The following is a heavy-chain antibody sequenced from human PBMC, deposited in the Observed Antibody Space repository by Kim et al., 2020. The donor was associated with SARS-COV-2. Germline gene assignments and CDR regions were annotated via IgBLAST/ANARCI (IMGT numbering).Heavy chain of an antibody. CDR3: VRGDEFSGYPLRN. CDR2: SRNRGNNYIT. Sequence: GGSLRLSCLVSGFSFSDHYMDWVRQAPGKGLEWVGRSRNRGNNYITEYAASVNGRSTISRDVSQNSLFLQINSLKTEDTAVYYCVRGDEFSGYPLRNWGQGTLVTVSS. J-gene: IGHJ4*02. CDR1: GFSFSDHY. V-gene: IGHV3-72*01. D-gene: IGHD5-12*01.